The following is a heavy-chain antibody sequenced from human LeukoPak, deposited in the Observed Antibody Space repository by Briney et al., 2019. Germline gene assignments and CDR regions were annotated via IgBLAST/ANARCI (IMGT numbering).Heavy chain of an antibody. CDR2: ISYDGSNK. CDR1: GFTFSSYA. D-gene: IGHD5-18*01. Sequence: GGSLRLSCAASGFTFSSYAMHWVRQAPGKGLEWVAVISYDGSNKYYADSVKGRFTISRDNSKNTLYLQMNSLRAEDTAVYYCAREVYSYGPLPYFDYWGQRTLVTVSS. J-gene: IGHJ4*02. CDR3: AREVYSYGPLPYFDY. V-gene: IGHV3-30-3*01.